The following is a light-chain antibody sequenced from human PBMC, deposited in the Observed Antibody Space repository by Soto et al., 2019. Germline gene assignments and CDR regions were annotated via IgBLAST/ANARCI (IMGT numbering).Light chain of an antibody. CDR2: GAS. J-gene: IGKJ1*01. CDR1: QSVSSSY. V-gene: IGKV3-20*01. CDR3: QQYGSSHRT. Sequence: EIVLTQSPGTLSLSPGERATLSCRASQSVSSSYLAWYQQKPGQAPRLLIYGASSRATGIPDRFSGSGSGTDFTLTISRLEPEDFAVYYCQQYGSSHRTCGHGTKVEIK.